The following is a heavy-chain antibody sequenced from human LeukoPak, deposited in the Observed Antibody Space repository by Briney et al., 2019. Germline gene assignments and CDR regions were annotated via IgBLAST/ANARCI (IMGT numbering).Heavy chain of an antibody. J-gene: IGHJ3*02. D-gene: IGHD3-10*01. CDR2: ISYDGSLK. CDR1: GFTFSNFG. CDR3: SKKYSYGSGAGDALDI. V-gene: IGHV3-30*18. Sequence: GRSLRLSCAASGFTFSNFGMHWVRQPPGKGLEWVAVISYDGSLKHYLDSVKGRFTISRDNSKNTLYLQMDSRRVEYTAAYYCSKKYSYGSGAGDALDIWGHGTLVTVSS.